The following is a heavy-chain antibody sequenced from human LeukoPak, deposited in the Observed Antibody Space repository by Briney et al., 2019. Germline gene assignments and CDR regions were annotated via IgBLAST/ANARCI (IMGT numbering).Heavy chain of an antibody. CDR1: GGSISSGSYY. CDR2: IYTSGST. J-gene: IGHJ3*02. D-gene: IGHD3-22*01. CDR3: ARVGSKDYYDSSGYYHGAFDI. V-gene: IGHV4-61*02. Sequence: SETLSLTCTVSGGSISSGSYYWSWIRQPAGKGLEWIGRIYTSGSTNYNPSLMSRVIISVDTSKNQFSLKLSSVTAADTAVYYCARVGSKDYYDSSGYYHGAFDIWGQGTMVTVSS.